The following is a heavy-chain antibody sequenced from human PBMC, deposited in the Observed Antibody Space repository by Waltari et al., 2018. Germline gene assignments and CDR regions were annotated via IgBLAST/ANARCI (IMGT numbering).Heavy chain of an antibody. D-gene: IGHD2-15*01. CDR3: ARLLSGRGGGKPGYFDS. V-gene: IGHV4-34*01. J-gene: IGHJ4*02. Sequence: QVQLQQWGAGLLTPSATLSLPCAVYGGSFGGYYWSWISQPPGKGLEWIAEINYSGDTNYNPSLKSRVTMSVDTSNKQFSLNLSSVTAADTAVYSCARLLSGRGGGKPGYFDSWGQGTLVTVSS. CDR2: INYSGDT. CDR1: GGSFGGYY.